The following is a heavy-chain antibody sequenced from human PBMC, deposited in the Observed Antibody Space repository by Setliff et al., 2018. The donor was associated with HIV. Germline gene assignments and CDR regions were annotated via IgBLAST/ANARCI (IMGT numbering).Heavy chain of an antibody. CDR1: GGSISGSSYY. Sequence: ETLSLTCNVSGGSISGSSYYWGWIRQPPGKGLEWIASVFYTGSTYYRPSLKSRVTLSVELSKNHFSLELTSVTAADTAVYYCARQSYYVTGSFYTDVFDLWGQGTVVTVSS. J-gene: IGHJ3*01. D-gene: IGHD3-10*01. V-gene: IGHV4-39*01. CDR2: VFYTGST. CDR3: ARQSYYVTGSFYTDVFDL.